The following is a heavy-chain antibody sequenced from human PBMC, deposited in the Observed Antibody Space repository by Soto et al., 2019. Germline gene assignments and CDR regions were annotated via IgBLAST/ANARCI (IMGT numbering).Heavy chain of an antibody. Sequence: QVQLVQSGAEVKKPGSSVKVSCKASGGTFSSYAISWVRQAPGQGLEWMGGIIPIFGTANYAQKFQGRVTITADEATSTAYMELSSLRSEDTAVYYCARDFSPALHRYDILTGYTYWGQGTLVTVSS. J-gene: IGHJ4*02. CDR1: GGTFSSYA. V-gene: IGHV1-69*01. D-gene: IGHD3-9*01. CDR3: ARDFSPALHRYDILTGYTY. CDR2: IIPIFGTA.